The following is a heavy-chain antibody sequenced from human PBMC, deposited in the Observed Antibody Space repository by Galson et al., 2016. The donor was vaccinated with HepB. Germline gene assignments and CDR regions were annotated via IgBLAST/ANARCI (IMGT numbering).Heavy chain of an antibody. CDR2: IWFDGSYK. Sequence: SLRLSCAASGFTFRNYGTHWVRQAPGKGLEWVAGIWFDGSYKYYTDSVKGRFTISRDNSKNTLYLHMSGLRAEDTAVYYCAAENPGIAVAALDYWGQGTLVTVSS. V-gene: IGHV3-33*01. D-gene: IGHD6-19*01. CDR1: GFTFRNYG. J-gene: IGHJ4*02. CDR3: AAENPGIAVAALDY.